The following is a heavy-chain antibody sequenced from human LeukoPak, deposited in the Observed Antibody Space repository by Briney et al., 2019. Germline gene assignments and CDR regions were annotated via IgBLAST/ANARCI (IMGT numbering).Heavy chain of an antibody. Sequence: ASETLSLTSTVSGGSISSYYWSWIRQPPGKGLEWMGFIYYSGSTNYNPSLKSRVTISVDTSKNQFSLKLSSVTAADTAVYYCAGSSYSYGGGIWFDPWGQGTLVTVSS. D-gene: IGHD5-18*01. CDR3: AGSSYSYGGGIWFDP. CDR2: IYYSGST. V-gene: IGHV4-59*01. CDR1: GGSISSYY. J-gene: IGHJ5*02.